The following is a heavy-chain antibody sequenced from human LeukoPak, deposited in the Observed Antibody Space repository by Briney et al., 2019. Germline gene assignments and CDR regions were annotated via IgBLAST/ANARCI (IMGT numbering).Heavy chain of an antibody. J-gene: IGHJ4*02. CDR2: IKSKSDGGTT. D-gene: IGHD2-21*01. V-gene: IGHV3-15*01. CDR3: GMPSTLIER. CDR1: GFTFYNAW. Sequence: GGSLRLSCAASGFTFYNAWMSWVRQAPGKGLEWVGRIKSKSDGGTTDYAAPVKDRFTISRDDSKNTLYLQMNSLKTEDTAVYYCGMPSTLIERWGQGTLVTVSS.